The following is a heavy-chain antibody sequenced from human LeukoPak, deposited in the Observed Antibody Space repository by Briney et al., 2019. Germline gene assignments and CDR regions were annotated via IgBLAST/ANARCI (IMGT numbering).Heavy chain of an antibody. CDR3: TKTVVDCSSTSCYVGFDY. CDR1: GFTFSNAW. V-gene: IGHV3-15*01. CDR2: IKSKTDSGTT. J-gene: IGHJ4*02. D-gene: IGHD2-2*01. Sequence: GGSLRLSCAASGFTFSNAWMSWVRQAPGKGLEWVGRIKSKTDSGTTDYAAPVKGRFTISRDDSKNTLYLQMNSLKTEDTAVYYCTKTVVDCSSTSCYVGFDYWGQGTLVTVSS.